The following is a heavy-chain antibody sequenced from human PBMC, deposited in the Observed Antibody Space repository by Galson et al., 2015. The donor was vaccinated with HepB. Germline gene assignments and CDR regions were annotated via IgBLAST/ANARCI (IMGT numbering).Heavy chain of an antibody. Sequence: SLRLSCAASGFTFSDYYMSWIRQAPGKGLEWVSYISSSGSTIYYADSVKGRFTISRDNAKNSLYLQMNSLRAEDTAVYYCARRDYGDLYYFDYWGQGTLVTVSS. D-gene: IGHD4-17*01. V-gene: IGHV3-11*01. J-gene: IGHJ4*02. CDR1: GFTFSDYY. CDR3: ARRDYGDLYYFDY. CDR2: ISSSGSTI.